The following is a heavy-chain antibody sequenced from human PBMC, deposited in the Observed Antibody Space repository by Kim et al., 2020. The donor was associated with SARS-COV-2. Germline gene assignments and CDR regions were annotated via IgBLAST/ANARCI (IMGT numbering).Heavy chain of an antibody. D-gene: IGHD3-9*01. CDR1: GFTFSSCA. CDR3: VKPPHLYYDILTGYSSDAFDI. V-gene: IGHV3-23*03. J-gene: IGHJ3*02. CDR2: IYSGGSST. Sequence: GGSLRLSCAASGFTFSSCAMSWVRQAPGKGLEWVSVIYSGGSSTYYADSVKGRFTISRDNSKNTLYLQMNSLRAEDTAVYYCVKPPHLYYDILTGYSSDAFDIWGQGTMVTVSS.